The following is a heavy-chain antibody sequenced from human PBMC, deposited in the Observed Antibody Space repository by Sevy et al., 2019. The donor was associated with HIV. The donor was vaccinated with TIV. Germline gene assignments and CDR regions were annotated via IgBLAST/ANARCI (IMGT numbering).Heavy chain of an antibody. Sequence: GGSLRLSCTASGFNFNTYCMPWVRQAPGKGLEGLAIISYDGNKDYADSVEGRFTISRDNSRNTLYLEMNSLKSEDTAVFHCARAGRLRLGELSSGPDYWGPGTLVTVSS. D-gene: IGHD3-16*02. CDR3: ARAGRLRLGELSSGPDY. CDR2: ISYDGNK. J-gene: IGHJ4*02. V-gene: IGHV3-30*03. CDR1: GFNFNTYC.